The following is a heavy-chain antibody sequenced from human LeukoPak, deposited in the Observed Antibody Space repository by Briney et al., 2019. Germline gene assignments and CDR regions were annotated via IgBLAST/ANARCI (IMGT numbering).Heavy chain of an antibody. Sequence: PGGSLRLSCVASGFTFSSYYMSWVRQAPGKGLEWVANIKQDGSERYYVDSVKGRFTISRDNAKNSLYLQMNSLRAVDTAVYYCARGPSGGNGFSYWGLGTLVTVSS. D-gene: IGHD2-15*01. CDR1: GFTFSSYY. J-gene: IGHJ4*02. CDR2: IKQDGSER. CDR3: ARGPSGGNGFSY. V-gene: IGHV3-7*04.